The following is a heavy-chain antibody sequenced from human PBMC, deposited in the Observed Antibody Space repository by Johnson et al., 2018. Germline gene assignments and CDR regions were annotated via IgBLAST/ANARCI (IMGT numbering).Heavy chain of an antibody. Sequence: VQLVESGGGLVQPGGSLRLSCAASGFTFSSYSMNWVRQAPGKGLEWVSYISSSSSTIYYADSVKGRFTISRDNAKNSLSLQMNSLRDEDTAVYYCTTDIRIAVAGTFYYYYMDVWGKGTTVTVSS. CDR3: TTDIRIAVAGTFYYYYMDV. V-gene: IGHV3-48*02. CDR2: ISSSSSTI. CDR1: GFTFSSYS. J-gene: IGHJ6*03. D-gene: IGHD6-19*01.